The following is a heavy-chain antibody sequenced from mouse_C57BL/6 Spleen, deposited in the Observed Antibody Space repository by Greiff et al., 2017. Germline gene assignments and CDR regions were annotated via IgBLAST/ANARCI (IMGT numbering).Heavy chain of an antibody. Sequence: PGRGLEWIGRIDPNSGGTKYNEKFKSKATLTVDKPSSTAYMQLSSLTSEDSAVYYCARRTTELLFDYWGQGTTLTVSS. J-gene: IGHJ2*01. CDR2: IDPNSGGT. V-gene: IGHV1-72*01. CDR3: ARRTTELLFDY. D-gene: IGHD2-1*01.